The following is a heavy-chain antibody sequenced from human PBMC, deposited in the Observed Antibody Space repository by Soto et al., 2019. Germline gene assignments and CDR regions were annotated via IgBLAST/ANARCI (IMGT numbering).Heavy chain of an antibody. CDR1: GFEASVNY. CDR3: VRENYYYGMDV. Sequence: GGSLRLSCAAAGFEASVNYMTWVRQAPVKGLEWVSAINSGGNTFYADSVKGRFTISRDNSKNTLYLQMNSLRVEDTAMYYCVRENYYYGMDVWGQGTAVTVSS. CDR2: INSGGNT. J-gene: IGHJ6*02. V-gene: IGHV3-66*01.